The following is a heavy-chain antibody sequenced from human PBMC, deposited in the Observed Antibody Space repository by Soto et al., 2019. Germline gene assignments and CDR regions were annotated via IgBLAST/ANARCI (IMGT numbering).Heavy chain of an antibody. CDR1: GYTITSYY. J-gene: IGHJ4*02. CDR2: INPSGGST. Sequence: ASVKVSCKASGYTITSYYMHWVRQAPGQGLEWMGIINPSGGSTSYAQKFQGRVTITADKSTSTAYMELSSLRSEDTAVYYCAREDGYCSGGSCYLEKTRAFDYWGQGTLVTVSS. CDR3: AREDGYCSGGSCYLEKTRAFDY. D-gene: IGHD2-15*01. V-gene: IGHV1-46*01.